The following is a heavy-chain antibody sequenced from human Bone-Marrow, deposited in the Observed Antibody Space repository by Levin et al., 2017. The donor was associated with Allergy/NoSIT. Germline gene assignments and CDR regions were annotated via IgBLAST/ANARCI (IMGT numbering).Heavy chain of an antibody. D-gene: IGHD2-2*01. CDR3: AKDPCSSATCYGSYYYFDGMDV. V-gene: IGHV3-30*02. Sequence: GESLKISCAASGFTFTSYGMHWVRQAPGKGLEWVAFLSYDGKNEYYAESVKGRFTISRDNAKDRLFLQLNSLRADDTAVYFCAKDPCSSATCYGSYYYFDGMDVWGRGTTVTVSS. J-gene: IGHJ6*02. CDR2: LSYDGKNE. CDR1: GFTFTSYG.